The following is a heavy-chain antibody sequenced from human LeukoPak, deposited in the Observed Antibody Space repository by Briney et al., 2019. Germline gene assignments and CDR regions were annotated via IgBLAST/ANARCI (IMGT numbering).Heavy chain of an antibody. D-gene: IGHD5-24*01. V-gene: IGHV4-34*01. CDR1: GGSFSGYY. CDR3: ASFWDGYNFTTY. CDR2: INHSGST. Sequence: SETLSLTCAVYGGSFSGYYWSWIRQPPGKGLEWIGEINHSGSTNYNPSLKSRVTISVDKSKNQFSLKLSSVTAADTAVYYCASFWDGYNFTTYWGQGTLVTVSS. J-gene: IGHJ4*02.